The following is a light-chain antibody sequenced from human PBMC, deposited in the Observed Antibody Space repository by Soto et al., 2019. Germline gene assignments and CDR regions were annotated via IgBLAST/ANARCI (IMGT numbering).Light chain of an antibody. J-gene: IGKJ5*01. CDR3: HQLNTFPLT. CDR2: AAS. CDR1: QGISSW. V-gene: IGKV1-12*01. Sequence: DIQMTQSPSSVSASVGDRVTITCRASQGISSWLAWYQQKPGRAPNLLIYAASSLQSGVPLRFSGSGSGTDFTLSISNQQPEDVATYYCHQLNTFPLTFGQGTRLEIK.